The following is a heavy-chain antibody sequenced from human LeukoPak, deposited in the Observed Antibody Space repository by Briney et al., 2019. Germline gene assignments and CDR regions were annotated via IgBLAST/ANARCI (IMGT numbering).Heavy chain of an antibody. CDR2: IYSGGST. CDR3: ARGGSYLSAFDI. V-gene: IGHV3-53*01. J-gene: IGHJ3*02. Sequence: WGSLRLSCAASGFTVSSNYMSGVRQAPGKGLEWVSIIYSGGSTFYADSVKGRFTISRDNSKNTLYLQMNSLRAEDTAVYYCARGGSYLSAFDIWGQGTMVTVSS. CDR1: GFTVSSNY. D-gene: IGHD1-26*01.